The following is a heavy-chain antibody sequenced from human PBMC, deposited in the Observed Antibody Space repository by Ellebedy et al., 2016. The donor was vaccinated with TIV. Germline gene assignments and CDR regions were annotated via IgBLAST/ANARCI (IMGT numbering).Heavy chain of an antibody. CDR2: ISTTSSNI. D-gene: IGHD5-24*01. J-gene: IGHJ2*01. CDR3: VRDGGRDGYTYRYFDL. CDR1: GNTFSSYN. V-gene: IGHV3-48*02. Sequence: GGSLRLSCAASGNTFSSYNMNWVRQAPGKGLQWVSYISTTSSNIYYADSVKGRFTISRDNAKNSLTLQMDSLRDEDTAVYYCVRDGGRDGYTYRYFDLWGRGTLVTVSS.